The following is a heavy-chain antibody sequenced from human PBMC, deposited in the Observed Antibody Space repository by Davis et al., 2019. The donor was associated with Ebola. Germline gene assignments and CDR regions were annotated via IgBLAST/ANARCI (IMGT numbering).Heavy chain of an antibody. J-gene: IGHJ4*02. CDR1: GFTFSNYW. D-gene: IGHD2-2*02. V-gene: IGHV3-74*01. CDR2: INTDGSTT. Sequence: GESLKISCAASGFTFSNYWMHWVRQAPGKGLVWVSRINTDGSTTSYADSVKGRFTISRDNAENTLYLQMNSLTAEDTAVYYCVRPGTHCVSTTCYSFFDSWGQGTLVTVSS. CDR3: VRPGTHCVSTTCYSFFDS.